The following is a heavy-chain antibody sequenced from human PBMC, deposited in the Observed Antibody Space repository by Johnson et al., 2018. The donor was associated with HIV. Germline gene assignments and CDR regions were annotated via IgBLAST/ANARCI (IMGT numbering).Heavy chain of an antibody. Sequence: QVQVVESGGGVVQPGRSLRLSCAASGFTFSSYGMHWVRQAPGKGLEWVAVIWYDGSNKYYADSVEGRFTISRDNSKNTLYLQMNSLRAEDTAVYYCAKDNYDDPFGAFDIWGQGTMVTVSS. D-gene: IGHD3-22*01. CDR3: AKDNYDDPFGAFDI. CDR1: GFTFSSYG. J-gene: IGHJ3*02. V-gene: IGHV3-33*06. CDR2: IWYDGSNK.